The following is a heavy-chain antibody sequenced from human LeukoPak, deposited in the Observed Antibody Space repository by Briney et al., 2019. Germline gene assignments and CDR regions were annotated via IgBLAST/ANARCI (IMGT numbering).Heavy chain of an antibody. J-gene: IGHJ4*02. CDR3: ARGYCSSTSCYWDSG. CDR1: GGTFSSYA. V-gene: IGHV1-69*04. D-gene: IGHD2-2*01. Sequence: ASVKVSCKAPGGTFSSYAISWVRQAPGQGLEWMGRIIPILGIANYAQKFQGRVTITADKSTSTAYMELSSLRSEDTAVYYCARGYCSSTSCYWDSGWGQGTLSPSPQ. CDR2: IIPILGIA.